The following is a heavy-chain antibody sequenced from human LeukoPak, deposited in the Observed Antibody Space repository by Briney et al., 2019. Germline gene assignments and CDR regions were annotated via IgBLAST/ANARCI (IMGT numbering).Heavy chain of an antibody. CDR1: GGSFSGYY. J-gene: IGHJ4*02. CDR3: ARTPYSGSHFDY. CDR2: INHSGCT. D-gene: IGHD1-26*01. V-gene: IGHV4-34*01. Sequence: SETLSLTCAVYGGSFSGYYWSRIRQPPGKGLEWIGEINHSGCTNYNPSLKSRVTISVDTSKNQFSLKLSSVTAADTAVYYCARTPYSGSHFDYWGQGTLVTVSS.